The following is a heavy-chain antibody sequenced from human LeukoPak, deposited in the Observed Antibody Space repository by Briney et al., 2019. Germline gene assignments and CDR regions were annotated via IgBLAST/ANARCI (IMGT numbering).Heavy chain of an antibody. D-gene: IGHD6-19*01. J-gene: IGHJ4*02. CDR2: INHSGST. V-gene: IGHV4-34*01. CDR3: ASQGNSSGWYWGFYFKY. CDR1: GGSFSGYY. Sequence: SETLSLTCAVYGGSFSGYYWSWIRQPPGKGLEWIGEINHSGSTNYNPSLKSRVTISVDTSKNQFSLKLSSVTAADTAVYHCASQGNSSGWYWGFYFKYWRQGTLATVSS.